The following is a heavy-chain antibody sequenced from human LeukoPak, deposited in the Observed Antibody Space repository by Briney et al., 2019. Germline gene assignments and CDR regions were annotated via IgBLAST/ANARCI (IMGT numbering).Heavy chain of an antibody. V-gene: IGHV5-51*01. CDR1: GYMFTDYW. Sequence: GESLKISCKGSGYMFTDYWIVWVRQMPGKGLEWMGIIYPGDSDTRYSPSFQGQVTISADKSISTAYLQWSSLKASDTAMYYCARHGDAYCGGDCYQYFDYWGQGTLVTVSS. CDR3: ARHGDAYCGGDCYQYFDY. D-gene: IGHD2-21*02. J-gene: IGHJ4*02. CDR2: IYPGDSDT.